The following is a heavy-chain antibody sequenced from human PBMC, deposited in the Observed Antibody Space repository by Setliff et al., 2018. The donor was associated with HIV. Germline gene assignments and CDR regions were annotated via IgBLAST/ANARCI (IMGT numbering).Heavy chain of an antibody. V-gene: IGHV3-11*03. CDR3: ARCSSGCGANDAFDI. D-gene: IGHD3-22*01. Sequence: SSSYTNYADSVKGRFTISRDNAKNSLYLQMNSLRAEDTAVYYCARCSSGCGANDAFDIWGQGTMVTVSS. J-gene: IGHJ3*02. CDR2: SSSYT.